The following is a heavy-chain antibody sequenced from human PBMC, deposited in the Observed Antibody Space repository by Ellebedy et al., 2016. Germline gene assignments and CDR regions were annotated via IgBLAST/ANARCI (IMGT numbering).Heavy chain of an antibody. CDR1: GYTFTSYK. J-gene: IGHJ4*02. V-gene: IGHV1-46*01. D-gene: IGHD3-16*02. Sequence: ASVKVSCKASGYTFTSYKVHWVRQAPGQGLEWMGIINPRDGNTRNAQKFQGRVTMTEDTSTDTDYMELSSLRSEDTAVYYSATLLSHLDYWGQGTLITVSS. CDR3: ATLLSHLDY. CDR2: INPRDGNT.